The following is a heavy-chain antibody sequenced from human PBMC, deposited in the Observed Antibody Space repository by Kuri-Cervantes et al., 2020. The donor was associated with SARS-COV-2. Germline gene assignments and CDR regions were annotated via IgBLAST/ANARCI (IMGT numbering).Heavy chain of an antibody. V-gene: IGHV4-61*01. D-gene: IGHD3-10*01. Sequence: ESLKISCTVSGGSVSSGTYYWSWIRQPPGKGLEYIGYIYYTGSTNYNPSLESRVTISVDTSKNQFSLKLSSVTAADTAVYYCARSVLLWFGEEQDAFDIWGQGTMVTVSS. CDR1: GGSVSSGTYY. CDR3: ARSVLLWFGEEQDAFDI. J-gene: IGHJ3*02. CDR2: IYYTGST.